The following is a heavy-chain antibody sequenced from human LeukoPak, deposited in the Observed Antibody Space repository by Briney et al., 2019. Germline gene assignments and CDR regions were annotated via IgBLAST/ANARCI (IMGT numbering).Heavy chain of an antibody. J-gene: IGHJ4*02. CDR1: GFIFSSYA. V-gene: IGHV3-33*01. CDR3: ARGLGYSYGYGIDY. D-gene: IGHD5-18*01. Sequence: GRSLRLSCAASGFIFSSYAMHWVRQAPGKGPDWAGIIWFDGSNKYYAESVEGRFTISRDNSKNTLYLQMNSLRAEDTAVYSCARGLGYSYGYGIDYWGQGTLVTVSS. CDR2: IWFDGSNK.